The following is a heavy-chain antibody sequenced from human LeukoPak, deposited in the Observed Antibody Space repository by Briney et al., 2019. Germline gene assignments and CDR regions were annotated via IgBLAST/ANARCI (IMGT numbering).Heavy chain of an antibody. CDR3: ARDRRRYSYGYFDY. CDR1: GFTFSSYA. CDR2: ISYDGSNK. D-gene: IGHD5-18*01. V-gene: IGHV3-30*01. J-gene: IGHJ4*02. Sequence: GGSLRLSCAASGFTFSSYAMPWVRQAPGKGLEWVAVISYDGSNKYYADSVKGRFTISRDNSKNTLYLRMNSLRAEDTAVYYCARDRRRYSYGYFDYWGQGTLVTVSS.